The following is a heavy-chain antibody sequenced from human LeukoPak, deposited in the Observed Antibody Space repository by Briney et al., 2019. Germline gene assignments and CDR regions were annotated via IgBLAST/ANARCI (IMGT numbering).Heavy chain of an antibody. V-gene: IGHV4-39*01. CDR3: ARSSLKQQQERVGRTFDP. D-gene: IGHD6-13*01. CDR2: IYYSGST. Sequence: PSETLSLTCAVSGGSISSNSYYWGWIRQPPGKGLEWIGSIYYSGSTYYNPSLKSRVTISVDTSKNQFSLKLSSVTAADTAVYYCARSSLKQQQERVGRTFDPWGQGTLVTVSS. CDR1: GGSISSNSYY. J-gene: IGHJ5*02.